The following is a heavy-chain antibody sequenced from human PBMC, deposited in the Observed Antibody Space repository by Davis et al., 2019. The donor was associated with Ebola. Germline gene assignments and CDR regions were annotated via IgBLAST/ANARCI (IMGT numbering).Heavy chain of an antibody. Sequence: GGSLRLSCAASGFTFDDYTMHWVRQAPGKGLEWVSLISWNSGSIGYADSVKGRFTISRDNAKNSLYLQMNSLRAEDTALYYCARSGLSFGVVKYHYGMDAWGKGTTVTVSS. CDR3: ARSGLSFGVVKYHYGMDA. J-gene: IGHJ6*04. CDR2: ISWNSGSI. D-gene: IGHD3-3*01. CDR1: GFTFDDYT. V-gene: IGHV3-9*01.